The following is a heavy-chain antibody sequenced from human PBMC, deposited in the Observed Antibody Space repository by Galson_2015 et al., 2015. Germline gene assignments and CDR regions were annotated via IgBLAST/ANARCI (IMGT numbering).Heavy chain of an antibody. CDR1: GFTFSSYA. CDR2: ISGSGGST. CDR3: AKGGRFLEWLLPLHLYFDY. Sequence: SLRLSCAASGFTFSSYAMSWVRQAPGKGLEWVSAISGSGGSTYYADSVKGRFTISRDNSKNTLYLQMNSLRAEDTAVYYCAKGGRFLEWLLPLHLYFDYWGQGTLVTVSS. J-gene: IGHJ4*02. D-gene: IGHD3-3*01. V-gene: IGHV3-23*01.